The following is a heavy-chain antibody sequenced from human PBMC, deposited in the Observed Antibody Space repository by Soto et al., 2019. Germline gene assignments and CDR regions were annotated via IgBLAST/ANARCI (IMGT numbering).Heavy chain of an antibody. Sequence: EVQLLESGGNLVQPGGSLKLSCAASGFTFSSYAMSWVRQAPGKGLEWVSGIGGIDAGSNYADSVKGRFTISRDNSRNTVHLQMSSLRAEDTALYYCARGGGIAVAGTHLDYWGQGTLVTVSS. J-gene: IGHJ4*02. CDR3: ARGGGIAVAGTHLDY. CDR2: IGGIDAGS. CDR1: GFTFSSYA. D-gene: IGHD6-19*01. V-gene: IGHV3-23*01.